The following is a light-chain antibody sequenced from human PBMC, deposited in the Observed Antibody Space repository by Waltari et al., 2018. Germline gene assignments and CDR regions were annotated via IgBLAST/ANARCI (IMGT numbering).Light chain of an antibody. CDR1: SGSIASNF. J-gene: IGLJ2*01. Sequence: NFMLTQPHSVSEYQGQTVTISCTRSSGSIASNFAQWSQQLPGSAPPTVIYEDNQRPSGVPDRFSGSIDSSSNSASLTISGLKTEDEADYYCQSYDSSNHVVFGGGTKLTVL. V-gene: IGLV6-57*03. CDR3: QSYDSSNHVV. CDR2: EDN.